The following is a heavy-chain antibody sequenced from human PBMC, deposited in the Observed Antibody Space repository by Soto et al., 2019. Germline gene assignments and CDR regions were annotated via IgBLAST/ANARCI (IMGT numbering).Heavy chain of an antibody. V-gene: IGHV4-34*01. CDR1: GGSFSGYY. CDR3: ARDKIAGLFDY. D-gene: IGHD2-21*01. J-gene: IGHJ4*02. CDR2: INHSGST. Sequence: SEALSLTCAVYGGSFSGYYWTWIRQPPGTGLEWIGEINHSGSTNYNPSLKSRVTISVDTSKNQFSLKLTSVTAADTAVYYCARDKIAGLFDYWGQGTLVT.